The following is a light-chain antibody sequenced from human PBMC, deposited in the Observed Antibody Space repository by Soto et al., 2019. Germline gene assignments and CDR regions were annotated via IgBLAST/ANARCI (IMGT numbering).Light chain of an antibody. V-gene: IGKV1-5*01. CDR1: QSLGTW. Sequence: QMTQSPSTLSASVGDRVIITCRASQSLGTWLAWYQQKPGTAPVLLIYDVSRLESGVPSRFSGSGSGTEFTLTISSLQPDDFATYYCQQYFSYPLTFGGGTRVEIK. J-gene: IGKJ4*01. CDR2: DVS. CDR3: QQYFSYPLT.